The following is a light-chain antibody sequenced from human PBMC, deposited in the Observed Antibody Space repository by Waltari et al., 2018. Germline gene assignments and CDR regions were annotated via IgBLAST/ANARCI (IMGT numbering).Light chain of an antibody. CDR3: SSSAGSKNLV. V-gene: IGLV2-8*01. CDR1: SSDVGGYNY. J-gene: IGLJ2*01. CDR2: EVN. Sequence: QSALTQPPSASGSPGQSVTISCTGSSSDVGGYNYVSWYQQHPGKAPKLMIYEVNKRPSGVPGRFSGSKSCNTASLTVSGLHAEDEADYYCSSSAGSKNLVFGGGTKLTVL.